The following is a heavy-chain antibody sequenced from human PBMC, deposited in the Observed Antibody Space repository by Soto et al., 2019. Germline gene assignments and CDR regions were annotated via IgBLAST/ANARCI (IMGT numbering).Heavy chain of an antibody. Sequence: ASVKVSCKASGYTFTSYAMHWVRQAPGQGLEWMGWISAYNGNTNYAQKLQGRVTMTTDTSTSTAYMELRSLRSDDTAVYYCARDHYSGYDRWDYWGQGTLVTVSS. J-gene: IGHJ4*02. CDR3: ARDHYSGYDRWDY. D-gene: IGHD5-12*01. CDR1: GYTFTSYA. V-gene: IGHV1-18*01. CDR2: ISAYNGNT.